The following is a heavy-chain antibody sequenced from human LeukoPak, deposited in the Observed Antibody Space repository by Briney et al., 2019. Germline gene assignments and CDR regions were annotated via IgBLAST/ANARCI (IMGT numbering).Heavy chain of an antibody. CDR2: TSYTGTT. CDR1: GGSISSYY. V-gene: IGHV4-59*01. J-gene: IGHJ4*02. D-gene: IGHD1-1*01. CDR3: ARGEDWKSTTFDY. Sequence: SETLSLTCTVSGGSISSYYWNWIRQPPGKGLEWIGYTSYTGTTNYNPSLKSRVTISLDTSKSQFSLKLSSVTAADTAVYYCARGEDWKSTTFDYWGQGTLVTVSS.